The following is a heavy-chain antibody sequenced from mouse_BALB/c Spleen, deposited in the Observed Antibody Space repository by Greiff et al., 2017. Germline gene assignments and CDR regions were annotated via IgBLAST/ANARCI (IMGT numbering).Heavy chain of an antibody. V-gene: IGHV14-1*02. CDR3: ARDDVAWFAY. Sequence: EVQLKESGAELVRPGALVKLSCKASGFNIKDYYMHWVKQRPEQGLEWIGWIDPENGNTIYDPKFQGKASITADTSSNTAYLQLSSLTSEDTAVYYCARDDVAWFAYWGQGTLVTVSA. CDR2: IDPENGNT. D-gene: IGHD2-12*01. CDR1: GFNIKDYY. J-gene: IGHJ3*01.